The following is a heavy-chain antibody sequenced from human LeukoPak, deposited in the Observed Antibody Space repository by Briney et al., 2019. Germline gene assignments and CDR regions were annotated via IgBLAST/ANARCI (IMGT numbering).Heavy chain of an antibody. D-gene: IGHD4-17*01. Sequence: SVKLSCKAFGGTFSSYAISWVRQAPGQGLEWMGGIIPIFGTANYAQKFQGRVTITTDESTSTAYMELSSLRSEDTAVYYCARALYGDYPYYYYYMDVWGKGTTVTVSS. CDR1: GGTFSSYA. CDR2: IIPIFGTA. CDR3: ARALYGDYPYYYYYMDV. V-gene: IGHV1-69*05. J-gene: IGHJ6*03.